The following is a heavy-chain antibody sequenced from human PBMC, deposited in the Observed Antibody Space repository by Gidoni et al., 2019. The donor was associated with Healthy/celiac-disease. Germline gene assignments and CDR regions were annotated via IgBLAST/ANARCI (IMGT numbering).Heavy chain of an antibody. D-gene: IGHD2-2*01. Sequence: QVQLQESGPGLVKPSQTLSLTCTVSGGSISSGGYYWSWIRQHPGKGLEWIGYIYYSGSTYYNPSLKSRVTISVDTSKNQFSLKLSSVTAADTAVYYCAREGWREADGRLGVVVPAAINLPRAFDIWGQGTMVTVSS. CDR1: GGSISSGGYY. CDR3: AREGWREADGRLGVVVPAAINLPRAFDI. CDR2: IYYSGST. J-gene: IGHJ3*02. V-gene: IGHV4-31*03.